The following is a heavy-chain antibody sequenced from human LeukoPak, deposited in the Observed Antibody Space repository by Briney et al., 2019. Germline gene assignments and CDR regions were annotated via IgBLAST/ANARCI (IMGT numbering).Heavy chain of an antibody. CDR1: GYTFTGYY. Sequence: AASVKVSCKASGYTFTGYYMHWVRQAPGQGLEWMGWINPNSGGTNYAQKFQGRVTMTRDTSISTAYMELSRLRSDDTAVYYCARGGIAARPSSFDYWGQGTLVTVSS. V-gene: IGHV1-2*02. CDR2: INPNSGGT. D-gene: IGHD6-6*01. J-gene: IGHJ4*02. CDR3: ARGGIAARPSSFDY.